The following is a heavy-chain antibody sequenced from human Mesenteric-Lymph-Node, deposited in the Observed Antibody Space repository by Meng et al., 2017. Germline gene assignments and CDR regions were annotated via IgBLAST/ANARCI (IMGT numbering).Heavy chain of an antibody. CDR2: INPDGSTT. CDR1: GFTFGSAW. V-gene: IGHV3-7*01. CDR3: TRDEAYGALDY. J-gene: IGHJ4*02. D-gene: IGHD1-26*01. Sequence: GESLKISCAASGFTFGSAWMTWVRQAPGKGLEWLCNINPDGSTTNYVDYVKGRFTFSRDNAKNSVYLQMNSLREDDTALYYCTRDEAYGALDYWGQGTMVTVSS.